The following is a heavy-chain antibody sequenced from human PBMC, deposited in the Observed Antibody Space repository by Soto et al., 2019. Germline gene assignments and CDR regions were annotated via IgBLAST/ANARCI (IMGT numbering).Heavy chain of an antibody. D-gene: IGHD3-10*01. Sequence: VGSLRLSCVASGFSFSNYYMTWIRQAPGKGLEWVSKISGSGTTKYYADSVKGRFTVSRDNAKNSVYLQMNSLRAEDTAVYYCAGDSYYYASDLWGQGTLVTVSS. V-gene: IGHV3-11*01. CDR1: GFSFSNYY. CDR3: AGDSYYYASDL. J-gene: IGHJ4*02. CDR2: ISGSGTTK.